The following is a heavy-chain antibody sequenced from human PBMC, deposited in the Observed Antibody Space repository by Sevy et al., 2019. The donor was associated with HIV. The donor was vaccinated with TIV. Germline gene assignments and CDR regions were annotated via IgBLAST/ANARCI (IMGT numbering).Heavy chain of an antibody. V-gene: IGHV3-30*18. CDR2: ISYDGDNK. Sequence: GGSLRLSCAASGFTFSSYWMSWVRQAPGKGLEWVAVISYDGDNKYYADSVKGRFTISRDNSKNTLFLQMNSLRGDDTAVYYCAKDRRRGYSFGLDSWGQGTLVTVSS. D-gene: IGHD5-18*01. CDR3: AKDRRRGYSFGLDS. J-gene: IGHJ5*01. CDR1: GFTFSSYW.